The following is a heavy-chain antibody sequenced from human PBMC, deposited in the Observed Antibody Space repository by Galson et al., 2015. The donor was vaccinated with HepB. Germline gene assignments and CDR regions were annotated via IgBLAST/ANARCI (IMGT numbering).Heavy chain of an antibody. CDR3: AKDDYGGNFDY. CDR1: GFDFRSFA. J-gene: IGHJ4*02. CDR2: ISKSGDET. V-gene: IGHV3-23*01. Sequence: SLRLSCAASGFDFRSFAMSWVRQAPGQGLEWVSAISKSGDETNYAESVKGRFIISRDNSKKTLHLRMDSLTAEDTAVYFCAKDDYGGNFDYWGQGTLVIVSS. D-gene: IGHD4-23*01.